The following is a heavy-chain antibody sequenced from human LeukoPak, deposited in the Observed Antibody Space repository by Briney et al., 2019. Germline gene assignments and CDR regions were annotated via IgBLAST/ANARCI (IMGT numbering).Heavy chain of an antibody. CDR1: GFTFSSYG. CDR2: ISGSGGNT. V-gene: IGHV3-23*01. D-gene: IGHD1-26*01. Sequence: GGSLRLSCAASGFTFSSYGMTWVRQAPGKGLEWVSSISGSGGNTYYTDSVKGRFTISRDNSKNTLYLQMNSLRAEDTAVYYCAKDLGFIVGGGYWGQGTLVTVSS. CDR3: AKDLGFIVGGGY. J-gene: IGHJ4*02.